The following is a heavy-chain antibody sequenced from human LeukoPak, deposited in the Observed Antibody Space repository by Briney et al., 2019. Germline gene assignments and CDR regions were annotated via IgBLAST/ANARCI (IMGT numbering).Heavy chain of an antibody. CDR3: TTDRKVAAGQYYGDRPDGYYYYGMDV. CDR1: GFTFSNAW. J-gene: IGHJ6*02. Sequence: GGSLRLSCAASGFTFSNAWMSWVRQAPGKGLEWVGRIKSKTDGGTTDYAAPVKGRFTISRDDSKNTLYLQMNSLKTEDTAVYYCTTDRKVAAGQYYGDRPDGYYYYGMDVWGQGTTVTVSS. V-gene: IGHV3-15*01. D-gene: IGHD4-17*01. CDR2: IKSKTDGGTT.